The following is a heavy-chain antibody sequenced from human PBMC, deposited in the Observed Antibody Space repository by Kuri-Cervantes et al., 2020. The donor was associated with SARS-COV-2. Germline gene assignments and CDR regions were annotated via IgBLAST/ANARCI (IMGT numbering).Heavy chain of an antibody. J-gene: IGHJ4*02. CDR3: ASLGPGGLRYPHD. D-gene: IGHD3-9*01. CDR1: GYSISSGYY. Sequence: SQTLSLTCAVSGYSISSGYYWGWIRQPPGKGLEWIGYIYYSGSTNYNPSLKSRVTISVDTSKNQFSLKLSSVTAADTAVYYCASLGPGGLRYPHDWGQGTLVTVSS. CDR2: IYYSGST. V-gene: IGHV4-61*01.